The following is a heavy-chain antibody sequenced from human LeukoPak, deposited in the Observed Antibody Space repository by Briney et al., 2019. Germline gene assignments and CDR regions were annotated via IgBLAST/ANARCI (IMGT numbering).Heavy chain of an antibody. D-gene: IGHD5-18*01. CDR2: INHSGST. Sequence: SETLSLTCAVYGGSFSGYYWSWIRQPPGKGLEWIGEINHSGSTNYNPSLKSRVTISLDTSRNQFSLKLSSVTAADAAVYYCVSPRGFSYGYFDYWGQGTLVTVSS. CDR1: GGSFSGYY. V-gene: IGHV4-34*01. CDR3: VSPRGFSYGYFDY. J-gene: IGHJ4*02.